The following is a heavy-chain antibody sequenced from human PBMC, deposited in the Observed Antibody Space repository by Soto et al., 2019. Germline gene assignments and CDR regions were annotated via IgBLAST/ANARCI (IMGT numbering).Heavy chain of an antibody. D-gene: IGHD5-12*01. J-gene: IGHJ3*02. V-gene: IGHV3-21*01. CDR2: ISSSSSYI. CDR3: ARAQGSGYPGDGSFDI. Sequence: EVQLVESGGGLVKPGGSLRLSCAASGFTFSTYSMNWVRQAPGKGLEWVSSISSSSSYIYYADSVKGRFTISRDNAKNSLYVQMNSLRAEDTAVYYCARAQGSGYPGDGSFDIWGQGTMVTVSS. CDR1: GFTFSTYS.